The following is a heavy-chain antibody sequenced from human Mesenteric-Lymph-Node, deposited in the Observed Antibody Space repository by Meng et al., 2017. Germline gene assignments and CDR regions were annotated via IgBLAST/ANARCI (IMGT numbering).Heavy chain of an antibody. CDR3: ARDLDYGGNSDY. Sequence: GESLKISCAASGFTFSSYWMHWVRQAPGKGLVWVSRINSDGSSTSYADSVKGRFTISRDNAKNTLYLQMNSLRAEDTAVYYCARDLDYGGNSDYWGQGTLVTVSS. D-gene: IGHD4-23*01. CDR1: GFTFSSYW. CDR2: INSDGSST. V-gene: IGHV3-74*01. J-gene: IGHJ4*02.